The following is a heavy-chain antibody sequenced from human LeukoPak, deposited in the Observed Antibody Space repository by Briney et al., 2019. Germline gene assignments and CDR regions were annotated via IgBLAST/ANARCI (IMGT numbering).Heavy chain of an antibody. V-gene: IGHV4-61*08. J-gene: IGHJ3*02. CDR1: GGSISSGGYS. CDR2: IYYSGST. D-gene: IGHD6-13*01. Sequence: PSETLSLTCAVSGGSISSGGYSWSWIRQPPGKGLEWIGYIYYSGSTNYNPSLKSRVTISVDTSKNQFSLKLSSVTAADTAVYYCARQSVQQHDAFDIWGQGTMVTVSS. CDR3: ARQSVQQHDAFDI.